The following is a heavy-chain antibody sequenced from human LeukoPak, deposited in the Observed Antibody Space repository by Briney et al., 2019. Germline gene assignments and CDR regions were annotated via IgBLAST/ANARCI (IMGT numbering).Heavy chain of an antibody. J-gene: IGHJ4*02. Sequence: ASVKVSCKAAGYTFAGYYMHWVRQAPRQGLEWMGWINPNNGATNYVQKFQGRVTMTRDTSISTAYMELSRLTSDDTAVYYCARSGSGTLDEDYWGQGTLVTVSS. V-gene: IGHV1-2*02. CDR3: ARSGSGTLDEDY. CDR2: INPNNGAT. D-gene: IGHD3-10*01. CDR1: GYTFAGYY.